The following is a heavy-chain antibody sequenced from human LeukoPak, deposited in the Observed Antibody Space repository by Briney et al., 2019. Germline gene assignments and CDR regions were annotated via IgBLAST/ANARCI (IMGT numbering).Heavy chain of an antibody. Sequence: SETLSLTCTVSGGSISSYYWSWIRQPAGKGLEWIGRIYTSGSTNYNPSLKSRVTMSVDTSKNQFSLKLSFVTAADTAVYYCARDGRDDFWSGDFDYWGQGTLVTVSS. CDR2: IYTSGST. D-gene: IGHD3-3*01. CDR3: ARDGRDDFWSGDFDY. V-gene: IGHV4-4*07. J-gene: IGHJ4*02. CDR1: GGSISSYY.